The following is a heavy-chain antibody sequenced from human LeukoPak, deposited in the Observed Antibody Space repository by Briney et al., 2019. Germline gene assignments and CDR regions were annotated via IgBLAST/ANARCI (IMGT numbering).Heavy chain of an antibody. J-gene: IGHJ4*02. V-gene: IGHV3-74*01. CDR3: ARGRYYLDS. Sequence: PGGSLRLSCAASGFTFSTYWMHWVRHAPGKGLVWVSRFNSDGRSAYYADSVKGRLTISRDNAKNTLYLQMNSLRAEDTAVYYCARGRYYLDSWGQGTLVTVSS. CDR1: GFTFSTYW. CDR2: FNSDGRSA. D-gene: IGHD4-17*01.